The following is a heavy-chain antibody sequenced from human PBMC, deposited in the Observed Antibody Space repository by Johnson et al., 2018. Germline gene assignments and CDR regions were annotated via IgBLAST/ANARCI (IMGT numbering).Heavy chain of an antibody. CDR2: IYYSGST. Sequence: QVQLQQWGAGLLKXSKTLSLTCPVSGGSINSYYWSWIRQPPGKGLEWIGYIYYSGSTNYNPSLKSRVTISVDTSQTHLSLKLSSVTAADTAVYYRARDRSPYCSSTSCYTGGLDVWGQGTTVTVSS. D-gene: IGHD2-2*02. CDR1: GGSINSYY. V-gene: IGHV4-59*01. CDR3: ARDRSPYCSSTSCYTGGLDV. J-gene: IGHJ6*02.